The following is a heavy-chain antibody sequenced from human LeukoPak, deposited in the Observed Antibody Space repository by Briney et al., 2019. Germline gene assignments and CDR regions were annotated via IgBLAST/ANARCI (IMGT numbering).Heavy chain of an antibody. V-gene: IGHV4-4*07. CDR2: IDLFWNP. CDR3: AREDAFILGATLALDP. D-gene: IGHD1-26*01. CDR1: GGSNSIPF. J-gene: IGHJ5*02. Sequence: SHTLALICTVSGGSNSIPFWRWTPQSAAEGLEYIRRIDLFWNPNFNPALKSRATIAIDKSKHQFSLNLKSVTAADTAVYYCAREDAFILGATLALDPWGQGTLVTVSS.